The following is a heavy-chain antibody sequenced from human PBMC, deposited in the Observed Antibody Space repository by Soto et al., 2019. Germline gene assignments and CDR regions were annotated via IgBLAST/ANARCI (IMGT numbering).Heavy chain of an antibody. V-gene: IGHV4-30-2*01. CDR2: IYHSGST. CDR3: ARGLRYYYGSGSYHPSYYYGMDV. CDR1: GGSISSGGYS. J-gene: IGHJ6*02. Sequence: SETLSLTCAVSGGSISSGGYSWSWIRQPPGKGLEWIGYIYHSGSTYYNPSLKSRVTISVDRSKNQFSLKLSSVTAADTAVYYCARGLRYYYGSGSYHPSYYYGMDVWGQGTTVTVSS. D-gene: IGHD3-10*01.